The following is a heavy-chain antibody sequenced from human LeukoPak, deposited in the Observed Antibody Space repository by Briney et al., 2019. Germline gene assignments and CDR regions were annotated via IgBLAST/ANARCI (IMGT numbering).Heavy chain of an antibody. D-gene: IGHD3-10*01. CDR3: ARVGWSGSWSLNLDY. J-gene: IGHJ4*02. CDR2: INPKNGGT. CDR1: GSTFTDYY. Sequence: ASVKVSCKASGSTFTDYYMNWVRQAPGQGLEWMGWINPKNGGTNYARKFQDRVTVTRDTSISTVYMELSRLTSDDTAVYYCARVGWSGSWSLNLDYWGQGTLVTVSS. V-gene: IGHV1-2*02.